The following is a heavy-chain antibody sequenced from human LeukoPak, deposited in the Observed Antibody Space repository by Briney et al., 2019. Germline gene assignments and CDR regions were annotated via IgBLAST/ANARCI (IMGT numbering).Heavy chain of an antibody. D-gene: IGHD6-19*01. CDR2: IYYSGST. Sequence: SETLSLTCTVSGGSISSSSYYWGWIRQPPGKGLEWIGSIYYSGSTYYNPSLKSRVTISVDTSKNQFSLKLSSVTAADTAVYYYARQKGYSSGWYFDYWGQGTLVTVSS. V-gene: IGHV4-39*01. CDR3: ARQKGYSSGWYFDY. CDR1: GGSISSSSYY. J-gene: IGHJ4*02.